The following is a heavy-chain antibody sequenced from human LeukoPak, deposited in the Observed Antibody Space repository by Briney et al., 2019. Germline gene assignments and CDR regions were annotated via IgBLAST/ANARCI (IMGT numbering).Heavy chain of an antibody. CDR1: GGSISSGGYS. D-gene: IGHD2-15*01. CDR2: IYHSGST. Sequence: KASETLSLTCAVSGGSISSGGYSWSWIRQPPGKGLEWIGYIYHSGSTYYNPSLKSRVTISVDRSKNQFSLKLSSVTAADTAVYYCARGQYCSGGSCYSSLIVYGPTRNRYYYYGMDVWGQGTTVTVSS. CDR3: ARGQYCSGGSCYSSLIVYGPTRNRYYYYGMDV. J-gene: IGHJ6*02. V-gene: IGHV4-30-2*01.